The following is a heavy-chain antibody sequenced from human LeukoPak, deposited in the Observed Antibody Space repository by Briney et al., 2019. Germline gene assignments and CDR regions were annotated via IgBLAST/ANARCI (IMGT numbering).Heavy chain of an antibody. J-gene: IGHJ4*02. CDR2: IRYDGSNK. CDR3: AIDPIVVVPAAKLYYFDY. CDR1: GFTFSSYG. D-gene: IGHD2-2*01. V-gene: IGHV3-30*02. Sequence: PGGSLRLSCAASGFTFSSYGMHWVRQAPGKGLEWVAFIRYDGSNKYYADSVKGRFTISRDNSKNTLYLQMNSLRAGDTAVYYCAIDPIVVVPAAKLYYFDYWGQGTLVTVSS.